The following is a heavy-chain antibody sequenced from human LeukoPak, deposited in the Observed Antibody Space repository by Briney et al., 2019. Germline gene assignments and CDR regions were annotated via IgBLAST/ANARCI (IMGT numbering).Heavy chain of an antibody. D-gene: IGHD4-23*01. CDR3: ARVDYGGNSWHAFDI. CDR1: GGSFSGYY. J-gene: IGHJ4*02. V-gene: IGHV4-34*01. CDR2: INHSGST. Sequence: PSETLSLTCAVYGGSFSGYYWSWIRQPPGKGLEWIGEINHSGSTNYNSSLKSRVAISVDTSKNQFSLKVTSVTAADTAVYYCARVDYGGNSWHAFDIWGQGTLVTVSS.